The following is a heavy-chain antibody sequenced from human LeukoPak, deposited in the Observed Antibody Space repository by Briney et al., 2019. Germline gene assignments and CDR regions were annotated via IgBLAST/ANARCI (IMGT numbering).Heavy chain of an antibody. J-gene: IGHJ6*03. D-gene: IGHD2-2*01. CDR2: IKQDGSEK. CDR1: GFTFSSYW. CDR3: ARQDIVVVPAKWDYYYYYMDV. Sequence: GGSLRLSCAASGFTFSSYWMSWVRQAPGKGLEWVANIKQDGSEKYYVDSVKGRFTISRDNAKNSLYLQMNSLRAEDTAVYYCARQDIVVVPAKWDYYYYYMDVWGKGTTVTVSS. V-gene: IGHV3-7*01.